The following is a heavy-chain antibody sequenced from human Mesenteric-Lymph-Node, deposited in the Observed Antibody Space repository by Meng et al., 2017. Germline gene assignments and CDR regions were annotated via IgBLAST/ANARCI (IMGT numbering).Heavy chain of an antibody. CDR1: GYTFTNYD. CDR3: ARGPSPWGVRTDMIESRYNFDD. Sequence: ASVKVSCKASGYTFTNYDINWVRQATGQGLEWMGWMNPDSGNTGYGLEFQGRVSITRDTSISTAYMEVNSLRSEDTAVYYCARGPSPWGVRTDMIESRYNFDDWGQGTQVTVSS. CDR2: MNPDSGNT. D-gene: IGHD3-10*01. V-gene: IGHV1-8*03. J-gene: IGHJ4*01.